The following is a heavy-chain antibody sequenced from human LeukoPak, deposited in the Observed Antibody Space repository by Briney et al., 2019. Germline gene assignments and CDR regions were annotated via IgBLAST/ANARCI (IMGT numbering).Heavy chain of an antibody. J-gene: IGHJ3*02. V-gene: IGHV3-30*04. CDR1: GFTFSSYA. Sequence: GGSLRLSCAASGFTFSSYAMHWVRQAPGKGLEWVAVISYDGSNKYYADSVKGRFTISRDNSKNTLYLQMNSLRAEDTAVYYCARDYGDYLNHMAFGIWGQGTMVTVSS. CDR2: ISYDGSNK. D-gene: IGHD4-17*01. CDR3: ARDYGDYLNHMAFGI.